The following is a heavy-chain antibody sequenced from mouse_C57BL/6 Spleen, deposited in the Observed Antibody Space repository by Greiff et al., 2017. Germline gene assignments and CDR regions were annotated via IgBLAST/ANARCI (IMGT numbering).Heavy chain of an antibody. CDR1: GYTFTSYW. D-gene: IGHD3-3*01. J-gene: IGHJ2*01. V-gene: IGHV1-64*01. Sequence: QVQLQQPGAELVKPGASVKLSCKASGYTFTSYWMHWVKQRPGQGLEWIGMIHPNSGSTNYNETFKSKATLTVDKSSSTAYMQLSSLTSEDSAVYYCAREVGQGYFDYWGQGTTLTVSS. CDR2: IHPNSGST. CDR3: AREVGQGYFDY.